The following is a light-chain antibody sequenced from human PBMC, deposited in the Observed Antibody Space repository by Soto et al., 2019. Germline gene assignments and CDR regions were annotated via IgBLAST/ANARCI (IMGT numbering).Light chain of an antibody. V-gene: IGLV1-47*02. J-gene: IGLJ3*02. CDR2: SNN. CDR3: AAWDDSLSIWV. CDR1: NSKIGYDY. Sequence: QSVLTQPPSASGTPGQRVTISCSGSNSKIGYDYIYWYQQLPGTAPKVLIYSNNQRPSGVPDRFSGSKSGTSASLAISGLRSEDEADYYCAAWDDSLSIWVFGGGTKLTVL.